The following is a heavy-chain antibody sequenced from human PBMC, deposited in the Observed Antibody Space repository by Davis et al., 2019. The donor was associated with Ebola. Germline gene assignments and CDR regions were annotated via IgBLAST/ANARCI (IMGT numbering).Heavy chain of an antibody. J-gene: IGHJ6*04. D-gene: IGHD5-18*01. CDR1: GDSVPSGG. V-gene: IGHV6-1*01. CDR3: ARGWLRGGMDV. Sequence: SQTLSLTCAISGDSVPSGGWNWIRQSPSRGLEWLGRTYYSSKWYHDYAVPLKSRITINPDTSKNQFSLQLDSVTPEDTALYYCARGWLRGGMDVWGEGTTVTVSS. CDR2: TYYSSKWYH.